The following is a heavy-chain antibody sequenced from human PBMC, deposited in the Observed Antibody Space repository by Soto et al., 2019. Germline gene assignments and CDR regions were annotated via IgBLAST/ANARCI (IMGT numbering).Heavy chain of an antibody. CDR3: ARDQAYCSSTSCLYGMDV. D-gene: IGHD2-2*01. CDR1: GFTFSSYS. CDR2: ISSSSSYI. J-gene: IGHJ6*02. V-gene: IGHV3-21*01. Sequence: GGSLRLSCAASGFTFSSYSMNWVRQAPGKGLEWVSSISSSSSYIYYADSVKGRFTISRDNAKNSLYLQMNSLRAEDTAVYYCARDQAYCSSTSCLYGMDVWRQGTTVTVSS.